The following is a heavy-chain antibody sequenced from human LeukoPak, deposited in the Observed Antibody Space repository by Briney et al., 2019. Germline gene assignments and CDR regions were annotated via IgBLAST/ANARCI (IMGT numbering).Heavy chain of an antibody. D-gene: IGHD2-2*01. Sequence: GGSLRLSCAASGFTFSSYDMHWVRQATGKGLEWVSAIGTAGDTYYPGSVKGRFTISRENAKNSLYLQMNSLRAGDTAVYYCARGSVPVAIGALVDYWGQGTLVTVSS. J-gene: IGHJ4*02. CDR3: ARGSVPVAIGALVDY. V-gene: IGHV3-13*01. CDR1: GFTFSSYD. CDR2: IGTAGDT.